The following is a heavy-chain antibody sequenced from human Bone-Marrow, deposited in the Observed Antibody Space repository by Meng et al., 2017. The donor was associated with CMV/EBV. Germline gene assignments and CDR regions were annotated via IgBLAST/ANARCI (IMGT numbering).Heavy chain of an antibody. J-gene: IGHJ5*02. CDR2: INPNSGGT. D-gene: IGHD4-17*01. Sequence: ASVKVSCKASGYTFTGYYMHWVRQAPGQGLEWMGWINPNSGGTNYAQKFQGRVTMTRDTSISTAYMELSRLRSDDTAVYYCARAATVTSPWFDPWGQRTLVAASS. V-gene: IGHV1-2*02. CDR1: GYTFTGYY. CDR3: ARAATVTSPWFDP.